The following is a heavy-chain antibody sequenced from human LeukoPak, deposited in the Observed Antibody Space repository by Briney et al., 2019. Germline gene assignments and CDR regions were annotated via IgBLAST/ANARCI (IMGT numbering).Heavy chain of an antibody. CDR1: GFPLSSYS. V-gene: IGHV3-48*01. CDR2: ISASGSNI. J-gene: IGHJ4*02. CDR3: ARVKGTYLDY. Sequence: PGGSLRLSCTVSGFPLSSYSMNWFRQAPGKGLEWVAYISASGSNIYYVDSVMGRFTVSRDNPKSSLFLQMNSPRAEDTAVYYCARVKGTYLDYWGQGALVTVSS. D-gene: IGHD1-1*01.